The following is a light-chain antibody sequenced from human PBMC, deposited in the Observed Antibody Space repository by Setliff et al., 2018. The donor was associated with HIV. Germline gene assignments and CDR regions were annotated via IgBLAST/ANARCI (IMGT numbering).Light chain of an antibody. CDR1: HSNIGSNT. J-gene: IGLJ1*01. V-gene: IGLV1-44*01. CDR2: NNV. Sequence: QSVLTQPPSTSGTPGHRVIISCSGSHSNIGSNTVNWFQQLPGTAPKLLIYNNVQRPSGVPDRFSGSKSGTSASLAISGLQSEDEAEYYCAAWDVGLNAFYVFGTGTKVTVL. CDR3: AAWDVGLNAFYV.